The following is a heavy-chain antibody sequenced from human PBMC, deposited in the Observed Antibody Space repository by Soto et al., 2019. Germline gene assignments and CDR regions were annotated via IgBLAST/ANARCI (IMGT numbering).Heavy chain of an antibody. Sequence: SETLSLTCAVSGGSISSSNWWSWVRQPPGKGLEWIGYIYYSGSTNYNPSLKSRVTISVDTSKNQFSLKLSSVTAADTAVYYCARADGSGSLGIWGQGTMVT. D-gene: IGHD3-10*01. V-gene: IGHV4-4*02. CDR2: IYYSGST. CDR1: GGSISSSNW. CDR3: ARADGSGSLGI. J-gene: IGHJ3*02.